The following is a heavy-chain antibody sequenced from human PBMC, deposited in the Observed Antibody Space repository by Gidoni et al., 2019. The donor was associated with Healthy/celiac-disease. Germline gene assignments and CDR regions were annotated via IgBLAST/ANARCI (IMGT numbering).Heavy chain of an antibody. J-gene: IGHJ4*02. CDR2: IFSNDEK. CDR1: GFSLRNARLG. V-gene: IGHV2-26*01. Sequence: QVTLKESGPVLVKPTETLTLTCTVSGFSLRNARLGVSWIRQPPGKALEWLAHIFSNDEKSYSTSLKSRLTISKDTSKSQVVLTMTNMDPVDTATYYCARISYDFWSGYPYYFDYWGQGTLVTVSS. CDR3: ARISYDFWSGYPYYFDY. D-gene: IGHD3-3*01.